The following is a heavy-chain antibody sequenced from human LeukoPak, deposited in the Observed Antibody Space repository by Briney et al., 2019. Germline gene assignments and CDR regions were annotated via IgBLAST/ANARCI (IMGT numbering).Heavy chain of an antibody. J-gene: IGHJ6*03. Sequence: SVKVSCKASGGTFSSYAISWVRQAPGQGLEWMGGIIPIFGTANYAQKFQGRVTITTDESTSTAYMELSSLRSEDTAVYYYARGPNHYYYMDVWGKGTTVTVSS. CDR3: ARGPNHYYYMDV. V-gene: IGHV1-69*05. CDR2: IIPIFGTA. CDR1: GGTFSSYA.